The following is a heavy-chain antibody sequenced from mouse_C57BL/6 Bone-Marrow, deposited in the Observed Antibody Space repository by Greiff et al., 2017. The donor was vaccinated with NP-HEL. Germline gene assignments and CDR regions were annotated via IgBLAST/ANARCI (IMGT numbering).Heavy chain of an antibody. CDR1: GFTFSSYG. CDR2: ISSGGSYT. CDR3: ARHNGSYYYAMDY. V-gene: IGHV5-6*01. D-gene: IGHD1-1*01. Sequence: EVKVVESGGDLVKPGGSLKLSCAASGFTFSSYGMSWVRQTPDKRLEWVATISSGGSYTYYPDSVKGRFTISRDNAKNTLYLQMSSLKSEDTAMYYCARHNGSYYYAMDYWGQGTSVTVSS. J-gene: IGHJ4*01.